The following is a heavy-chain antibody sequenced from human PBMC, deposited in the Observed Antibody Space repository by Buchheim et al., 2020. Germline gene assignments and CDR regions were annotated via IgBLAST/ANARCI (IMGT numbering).Heavy chain of an antibody. J-gene: IGHJ4*02. CDR1: GFVFKNYA. D-gene: IGHD5-24*01. CDR3: ARDLDGYNSFFGY. CDR2: ISCDGRTT. Sequence: VQLLESGGGLVQPGGSLRLSCAASGFVFKNYAMTWVRQAPGKGLEWVSGISCDGRTTTYADSVKGRFTISRDNGKHTLYLQMNSLRTEDTAVYFCARDLDGYNSFFGYWGQGT. V-gene: IGHV3-23*01.